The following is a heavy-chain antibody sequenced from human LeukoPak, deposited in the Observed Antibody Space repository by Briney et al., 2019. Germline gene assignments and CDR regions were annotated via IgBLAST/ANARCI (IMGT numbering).Heavy chain of an antibody. Sequence: SETLSLTCTVSGGSLSGYYWGWIRQPPGKGLEWIGSIYHSGSSYYNPSLNSRVTISVDTSKNQFSLKLSSVTAADTAVYYCARGYSSSWYPNWFDPWGQGTLVTVSS. CDR3: ARGYSSSWYPNWFDP. V-gene: IGHV4-38-2*02. D-gene: IGHD6-13*01. CDR1: GGSLSGYY. CDR2: IYHSGSS. J-gene: IGHJ5*02.